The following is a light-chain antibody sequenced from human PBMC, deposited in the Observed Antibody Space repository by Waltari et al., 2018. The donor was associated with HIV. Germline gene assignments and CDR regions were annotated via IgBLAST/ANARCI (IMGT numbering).Light chain of an antibody. CDR3: CSYAGSSNWV. CDR1: SSDVGSYKL. V-gene: IGLV2-23*02. J-gene: IGLJ3*02. Sequence: QSALTQPASVSGSPGQSITISCTGSSSDVGSYKLVSWYQQHPGKAPKLMIYEVINRPSGVSKRFSGSKSGNTASLTISGLQAEDEADYYCCSYAGSSNWVFGGGTKLTVL. CDR2: EVI.